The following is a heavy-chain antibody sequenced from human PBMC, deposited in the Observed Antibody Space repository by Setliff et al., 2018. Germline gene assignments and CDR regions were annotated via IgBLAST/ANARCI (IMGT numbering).Heavy chain of an antibody. V-gene: IGHV4-61*09. CDR1: GGSINNGIYY. D-gene: IGHD2-15*01. CDR2: IYTSGST. J-gene: IGHJ4*02. CDR3: ASAAAGYCSGCSCYAKLYFDY. Sequence: SETLSLTCTVSGGSINNGIYYWSWVRQPAGKGLEWIGHIYTSGSTNYNPSLKSQVTISVDTSKNQFSLKLSSVTAADTAVYYCASAAAGYCSGCSCYAKLYFDYWGQGTLVTVSS.